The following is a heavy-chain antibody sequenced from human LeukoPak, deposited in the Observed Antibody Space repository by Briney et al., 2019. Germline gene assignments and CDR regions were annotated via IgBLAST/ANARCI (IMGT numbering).Heavy chain of an antibody. CDR3: ARGEGGDDYGDYHGY. CDR1: GYSFTSYW. Sequence: GESLKISCKGSGYSFTSYWIGWVRQMPGKGLEWMGIIYPGDSDTRYSPSFQGQVTISADKSISTAYLQWSSLKASDTAMYYCARGEGGDDYGDYHGYWGQGTLVTVSS. V-gene: IGHV5-51*01. CDR2: IYPGDSDT. J-gene: IGHJ4*02. D-gene: IGHD4-17*01.